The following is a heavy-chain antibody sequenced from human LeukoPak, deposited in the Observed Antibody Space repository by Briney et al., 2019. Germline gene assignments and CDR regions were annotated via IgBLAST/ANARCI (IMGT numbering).Heavy chain of an antibody. Sequence: GGSLRLSCAASGFTVSSNYMSWVRQAPGKGLEWVSVIYSGGSTYYADSVKGRFTISGDKSNNTVSLQMNSLRAEDTAVYYCARDLASGWSNYFDYWGQGTLVTVSS. V-gene: IGHV3-53*01. CDR1: GFTVSSNY. CDR3: ARDLASGWSNYFDY. J-gene: IGHJ4*02. CDR2: IYSGGST. D-gene: IGHD6-19*01.